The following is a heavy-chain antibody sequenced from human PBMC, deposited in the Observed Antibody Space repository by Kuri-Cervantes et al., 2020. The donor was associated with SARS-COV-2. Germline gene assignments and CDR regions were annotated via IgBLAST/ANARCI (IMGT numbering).Heavy chain of an antibody. D-gene: IGHD6-19*01. CDR2: ICPGDSDT. CDR1: GYSFTSYW. J-gene: IGHJ6*02. CDR3: ARQRGSGWGGYYYGMDV. Sequence: GESLKISCKGSGYSFTSYWIGWVRQMPGKGLEWMGIICPGDSDTRYSPSFQGQVTISADKSISTAYLQWSSLKASDTAMNYCARQRGSGWGGYYYGMDVWGQGTTVTVSS. V-gene: IGHV5-51*01.